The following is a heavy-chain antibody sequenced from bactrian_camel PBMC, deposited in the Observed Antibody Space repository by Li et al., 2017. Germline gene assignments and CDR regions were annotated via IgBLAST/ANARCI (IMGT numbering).Heavy chain of an antibody. CDR2: LSTGGAYT. CDR1: TNTYTTHC. J-gene: IGHJ4*01. Sequence: QLVESGGGLVQPGGSLRLSCVASTNTYTTHCVGWFRQAPGKGLEWVSSLSTGGAYTYYADSVKGRFIISRDNAKKLTFLQMNDLKIEDSGVYFCAVAAYAHWGQGTQVTVS. V-gene: IGHV3-2*01. CDR3: AVAAYAH. D-gene: IGHD1*01.